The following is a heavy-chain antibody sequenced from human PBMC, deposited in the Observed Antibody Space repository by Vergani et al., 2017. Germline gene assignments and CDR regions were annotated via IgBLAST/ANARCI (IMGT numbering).Heavy chain of an antibody. V-gene: IGHV4-34*01. CDR2: INHSGST. CDR1: GGSFSGYY. D-gene: IGHD5-12*01. Sequence: QVQLQQWGAGLLKPSETLSLTCAVYGGSFSGYYWSWIRQPPGKGLEWIGEINHSGSTNYNPSLKSRVTISVDTSKNQFSLKLSSVTAADTAVYYCARGANVVATSNYYYYGMDVWGQGTTVTVSS. CDR3: ARGANVVATSNYYYYGMDV. J-gene: IGHJ6*02.